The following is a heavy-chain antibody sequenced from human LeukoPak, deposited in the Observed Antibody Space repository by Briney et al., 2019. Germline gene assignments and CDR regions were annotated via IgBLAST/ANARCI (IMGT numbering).Heavy chain of an antibody. CDR1: GFTFSSYE. V-gene: IGHV3-48*03. D-gene: IGHD3-22*01. CDR3: ARYYYDSSGYYYFDY. CDR2: ISSSGSTI. J-gene: IGHJ4*02. Sequence: GGSLRLSCAASGFTFSSYEMNWVRQAPGKGLEWVSYISSSGSTIYYADSVKGRFTISRDNAKNSLYLQMNSLRAEDTAVYFCARYYYDSSGYYYFDYWGQGTLVTVSS.